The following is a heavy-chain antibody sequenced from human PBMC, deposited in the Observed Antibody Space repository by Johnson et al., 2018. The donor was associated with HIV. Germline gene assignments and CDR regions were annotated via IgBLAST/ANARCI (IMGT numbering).Heavy chain of an antibody. V-gene: IGHV3-23*01. J-gene: IGHJ3*02. D-gene: IGHD1-20*01. Sequence: VQLLESGGGVVQLGRSLRLSCAASGFTFSSYGMHWVRQAPGKGLEWVSAISGSGGSTYYADSVKGRFTISRDNSKNTLYLQMNSLRAEDTAVYYCAKEPITGTTGNAFDIWGQGTMVTVSS. CDR2: ISGSGGST. CDR1: GFTFSSYG. CDR3: AKEPITGTTGNAFDI.